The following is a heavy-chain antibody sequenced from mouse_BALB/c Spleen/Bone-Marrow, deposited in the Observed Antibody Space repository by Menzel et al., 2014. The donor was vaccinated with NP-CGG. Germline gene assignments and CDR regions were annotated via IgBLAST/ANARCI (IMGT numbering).Heavy chain of an antibody. CDR3: ARDGNYRYAMDY. Sequence: QVQLEQSGDELVKPGASVKLSYMASGFTFTSYWIHWVKQRPGQGPEWIGEINPSNGRTNYNEKFKSKATLTEDKSSSTAYMQLSSLTSEDSAVYYCARDGNYRYAMDYWGQGTSVTVSS. CDR2: INPSNGRT. D-gene: IGHD2-1*01. CDR1: GFTFTSYW. V-gene: IGHV1S81*02. J-gene: IGHJ4*01.